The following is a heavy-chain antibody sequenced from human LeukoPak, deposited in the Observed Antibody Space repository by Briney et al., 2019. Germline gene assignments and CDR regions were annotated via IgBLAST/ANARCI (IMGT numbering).Heavy chain of an antibody. D-gene: IGHD6-19*01. CDR2: IIPIFGTA. V-gene: IGHV1-69*13. CDR3: AITGAYSSGWYRRYFDY. Sequence: SVTVSCKASGGTFSSYAISWVRQAPGQGLEWMGGIIPIFGTANYAQKFQGRVTITADESTSTAYMELSSLRSEDTAVYYCAITGAYSSGWYRRYFDYWGQGTLVTVSS. J-gene: IGHJ4*02. CDR1: GGTFSSYA.